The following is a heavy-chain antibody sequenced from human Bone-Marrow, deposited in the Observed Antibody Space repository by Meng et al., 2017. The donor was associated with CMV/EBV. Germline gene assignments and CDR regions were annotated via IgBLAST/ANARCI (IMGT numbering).Heavy chain of an antibody. CDR2: INSDGSST. CDR3: ARELGELSGDAFDI. CDR1: GFSFGSNA. J-gene: IGHJ3*02. Sequence: GGSLRLSCAASGFSFGSNAMSWVRQAPGKGLVWVSRINSDGSSTSYADSVKGRFTISRDNAKNTLYLQMNSLRAEDTAVYYCARELGELSGDAFDIWGQGTRVTVSS. D-gene: IGHD1-26*01. V-gene: IGHV3-74*01.